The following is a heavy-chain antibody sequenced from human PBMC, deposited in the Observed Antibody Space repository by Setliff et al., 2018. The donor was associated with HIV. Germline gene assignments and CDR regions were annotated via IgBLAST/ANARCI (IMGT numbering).Heavy chain of an antibody. J-gene: IGHJ3*01. V-gene: IGHV1-2*06. CDR1: GYTFTDYY. Sequence: GASVKVSCKASGYTFTDYYIHWVQQAPGQGLEWMGRINPNSGGTNYAQKFQGRVTMTRDTSISSAYMELSRLKSDDTAVYYCATKVYCTNGVCLDAFDLWGQGTMVTVSS. D-gene: IGHD2-8*01. CDR3: ATKVYCTNGVCLDAFDL. CDR2: INPNSGGT.